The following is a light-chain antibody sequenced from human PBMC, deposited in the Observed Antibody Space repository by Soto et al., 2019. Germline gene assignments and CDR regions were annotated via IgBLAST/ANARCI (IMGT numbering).Light chain of an antibody. J-gene: IGKJ5*01. V-gene: IGKV1-33*01. CDR1: QDIDKY. Sequence: DIQMTQSPSSLYASVGDRVTITCHASQDIDKYLNWYQQKPGKAPKLLIDDVDNLETGVPSRFSGSGSGTHFTFTIGSLQPEDIATYYCQQYYDLPITFGQGTRLDIK. CDR3: QQYYDLPIT. CDR2: DVD.